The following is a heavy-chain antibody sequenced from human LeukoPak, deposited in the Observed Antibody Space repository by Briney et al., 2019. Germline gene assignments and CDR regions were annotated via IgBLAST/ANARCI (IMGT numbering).Heavy chain of an antibody. Sequence: GGSLRLSCAASGFTFSSYGMHWVRRAPGKGLEWVAFIRYDGSNKYYADSVKGRFTISRDNSKNTLYLQMNSLRTEDTAVYYCAKDFVEMATILSTLGYWGQGTLVTVSS. CDR1: GFTFSSYG. D-gene: IGHD5-24*01. V-gene: IGHV3-30*02. CDR3: AKDFVEMATILSTLGY. J-gene: IGHJ4*02. CDR2: IRYDGSNK.